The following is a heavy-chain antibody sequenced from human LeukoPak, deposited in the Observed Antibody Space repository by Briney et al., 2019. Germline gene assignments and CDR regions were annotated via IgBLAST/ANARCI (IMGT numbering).Heavy chain of an antibody. V-gene: IGHV1-18*04. CDR3: ARDSGVYSSSDY. D-gene: IGHD6-6*01. Sequence: ASVKVSCKASGYTFNSYGITWVRQAPGQGLECMGWISTYIGNTNYAQKFQGRVTMTEDTSTDTAYMELGSLRSDDTAVYYCARDSGVYSSSDYWGQGTLVTVSS. CDR2: ISTYIGNT. J-gene: IGHJ4*02. CDR1: GYTFNSYG.